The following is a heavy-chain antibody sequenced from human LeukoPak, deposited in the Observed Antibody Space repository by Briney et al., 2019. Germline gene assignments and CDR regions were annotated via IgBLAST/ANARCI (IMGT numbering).Heavy chain of an antibody. J-gene: IGHJ4*02. CDR1: GDSVSSNGAT. CDR2: TYYRSKWYN. D-gene: IGHD4-17*01. CDR3: VRWIGGDYNYIDY. V-gene: IGHV6-1*01. Sequence: SQTLSLTCAISGDSVSSNGATWIWLRQSPSRGLEWLGRTYYRSKWYNDYTASVKSRISITPDTSKNQFSLQLNSVTPEDTAVYYCVRWIGGDYNYIDYWGQGTLVTVSS.